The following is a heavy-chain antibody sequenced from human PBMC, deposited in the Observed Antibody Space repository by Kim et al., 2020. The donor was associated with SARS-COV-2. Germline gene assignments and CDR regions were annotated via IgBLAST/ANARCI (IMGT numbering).Heavy chain of an antibody. D-gene: IGHD5-12*01. CDR1: GGSITTSSYY. CDR3: ARHRXXXGYYYFDY. Sequence: SETLSLTCTVSGGSITTSSYYWGWIRQPPGKGLEWIGSIYSSGSTYYNPSLMXRVTXXXDTSKNQXXLNXXXXTAADTTFYYCARHRXXXGYYYFDYWGQXXXVTVSS. J-gene: IGHJ4*02. V-gene: IGHV4-39*01. CDR2: IYSSGST.